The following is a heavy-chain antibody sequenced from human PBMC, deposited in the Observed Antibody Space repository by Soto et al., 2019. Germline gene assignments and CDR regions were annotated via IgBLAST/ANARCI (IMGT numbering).Heavy chain of an antibody. D-gene: IGHD5-18*01. Sequence: SETLSLTCTVSGGSISSGDYYWSWIRQSPGKGLEWIGYIYSSGSTHYNPSLQNRVTISIDTSKNQVSLKVNSVTAADTAVYYCARDHPHSYGVYYFDYWGQGTPVTVSS. CDR2: IYSSGST. J-gene: IGHJ4*02. V-gene: IGHV4-61*08. CDR3: ARDHPHSYGVYYFDY. CDR1: GGSISSGDYY.